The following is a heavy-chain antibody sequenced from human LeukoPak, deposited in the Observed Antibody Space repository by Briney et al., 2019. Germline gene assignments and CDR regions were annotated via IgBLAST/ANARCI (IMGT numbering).Heavy chain of an antibody. D-gene: IGHD1-14*01. CDR1: GYTFTSYY. CDR3: ARVGTYNYYGMDV. Sequence: ASVKVSCKASGYTFTSYYIHWVRQAPGQGLEWMGIINPSGGSANYAQKFQGGVTMTRDTSASTVYMELSSLRSEDTAVYYCARVGTYNYYGMDVWGQGTTVTVSS. CDR2: INPSGGSA. V-gene: IGHV1-46*01. J-gene: IGHJ6*02.